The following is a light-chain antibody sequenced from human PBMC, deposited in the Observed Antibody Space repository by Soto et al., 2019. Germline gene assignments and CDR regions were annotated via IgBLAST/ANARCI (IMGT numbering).Light chain of an antibody. J-gene: IGKJ1*01. CDR3: QQYDLYWT. Sequence: IQLTQSPSMQSASVGDRVTITCRARQTIAQKLAWYQQKPGKAPNLLIFDASTLETGVPLRFSGSGSGTEFSLSINSLQPEDFGTYFCQQYDLYWTFGQGTKVEI. CDR1: QTIAQK. CDR2: DAS. V-gene: IGKV1-5*01.